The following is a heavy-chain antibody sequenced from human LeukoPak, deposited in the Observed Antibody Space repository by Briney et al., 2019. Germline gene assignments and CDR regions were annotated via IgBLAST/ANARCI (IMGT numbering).Heavy chain of an antibody. D-gene: IGHD3-3*01. CDR2: INHSGST. V-gene: IGHV4-34*01. CDR3: ARGPSYYDFWSGYYHRWFDP. J-gene: IGHJ5*02. Sequence: PSETLSLTCAVYGGSFSGYYWSWIRQPPGKGLEWIGEINHSGSTSYNPSLKSRVTISVDTSKNQFSLKLSSVTAADTAVYYCARGPSYYDFWSGYYHRWFDPWGQGTLVTVSS. CDR1: GGSFSGYY.